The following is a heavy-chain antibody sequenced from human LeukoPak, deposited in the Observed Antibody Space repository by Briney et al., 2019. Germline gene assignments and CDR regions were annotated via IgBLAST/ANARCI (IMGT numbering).Heavy chain of an antibody. CDR2: ISAYNGNT. CDR3: ARDSSSTSYLDY. Sequence: ASVKVSFKASGYTFTSYGISWVRQAPGQGLEWMGWISAYNGNTNYAQKLQGRVTKTTDTSTSTAYMELRSLRSDDTAVYYCARDSSSTSYLDYWGQGTLVTVSS. D-gene: IGHD2-2*01. CDR1: GYTFTSYG. J-gene: IGHJ4*02. V-gene: IGHV1-18*01.